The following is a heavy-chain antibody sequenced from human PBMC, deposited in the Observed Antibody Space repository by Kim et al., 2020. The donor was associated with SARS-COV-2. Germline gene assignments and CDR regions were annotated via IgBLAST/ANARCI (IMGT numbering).Heavy chain of an antibody. CDR3: ARDGGRGSSWYYYYYGMDV. CDR1: GYTFTGYY. Sequence: ASVKVSCKASGYTFTGYYMHWVRQAPGQGLEWMGWINPNSGGTNYAQKFQGRVTMTRDTSISTAYMELSRLRSDDTAVYYCARDGGRGSSWYYYYYGMDVWGQGTTVTVSS. J-gene: IGHJ6*02. CDR2: INPNSGGT. D-gene: IGHD6-13*01. V-gene: IGHV1-2*02.